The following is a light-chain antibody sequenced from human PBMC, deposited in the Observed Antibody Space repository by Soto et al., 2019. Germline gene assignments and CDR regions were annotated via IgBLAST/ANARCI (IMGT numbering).Light chain of an antibody. CDR2: GAS. CDR1: ESVASNY. V-gene: IGKV3D-15*01. J-gene: IGKJ4*01. CDR3: QPYNNWPLT. Sequence: EIVLTQSPCTLSLSPGEGATLSCRASESVASNYLAWYQQKPGQAPRLLIYGASSTATGIPDRFSASGSGTEFTLTINSLQSEDFAVYYCQPYNNWPLTFGGGTKVDIK.